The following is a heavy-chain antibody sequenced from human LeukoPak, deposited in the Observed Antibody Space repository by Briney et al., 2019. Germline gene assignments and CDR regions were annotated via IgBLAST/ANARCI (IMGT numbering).Heavy chain of an antibody. CDR3: ATAYSAIDY. CDR1: GGSISSYY. D-gene: IGHD4-11*01. V-gene: IGHV4-59*01. CDR2: IYYSGST. J-gene: IGHJ4*02. Sequence: PSETLSLTCTVSGGSISSYYWSWIRQPPGKGLEWIGYIYYSGSTNYNPSLKSRVTISVDTSKNQFSLKLSSVTAADTAVYYCATAYSAIDYWGQGTLVTVSS.